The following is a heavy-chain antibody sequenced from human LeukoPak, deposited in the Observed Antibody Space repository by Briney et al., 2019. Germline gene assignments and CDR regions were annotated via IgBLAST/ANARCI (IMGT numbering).Heavy chain of an antibody. CDR3: AKRGESDGLYYFDS. J-gene: IGHJ4*02. V-gene: IGHV3-71*01. CDR2: IRSKAYGGTT. CDR1: GFTFSSYW. D-gene: IGHD3-10*01. Sequence: GGSLRLSCAASGFTFSSYWMHWVRQAPGKGLVWVGFIRSKAYGGTTEYAASVKGRFTISRDDSKSIAYLQMSSLRAEDTAVYYCAKRGESDGLYYFDSWGQGTLVTVSS.